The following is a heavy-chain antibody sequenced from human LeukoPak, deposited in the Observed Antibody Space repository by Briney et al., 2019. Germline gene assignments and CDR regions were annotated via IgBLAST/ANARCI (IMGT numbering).Heavy chain of an antibody. V-gene: IGHV4-34*01. CDR3: ARGAYIVVVTAGWFDP. D-gene: IGHD2-21*02. CDR2: INHSGST. J-gene: IGHJ5*02. CDR1: GGSFSGYY. Sequence: PSETLSLTCAVYGGSFSGYYWSWIRQPPGKGLEWIGEINHSGSTNYNPSLKSRVTISVDTSKNQFSLKLSSVTAADTAVYYCARGAYIVVVTAGWFDPWGQGTLVTVSS.